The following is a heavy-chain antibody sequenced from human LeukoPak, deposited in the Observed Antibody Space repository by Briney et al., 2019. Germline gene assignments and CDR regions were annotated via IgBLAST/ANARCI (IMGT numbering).Heavy chain of an antibody. CDR3: AGHSSEKYYDYVWGSYRSGVVDY. D-gene: IGHD3-16*02. Sequence: GGSLRLSCAASGFTFSSYAMSWVRQAPGKGLEWVSAISGSGGSTYYADSVKGRFTISRDNSKNTLYLQMNSLRAEDTAVYYCAGHSSEKYYDYVWGSYRSGVVDYWGQGTLVTVSS. V-gene: IGHV3-23*01. CDR1: GFTFSSYA. J-gene: IGHJ4*02. CDR2: ISGSGGST.